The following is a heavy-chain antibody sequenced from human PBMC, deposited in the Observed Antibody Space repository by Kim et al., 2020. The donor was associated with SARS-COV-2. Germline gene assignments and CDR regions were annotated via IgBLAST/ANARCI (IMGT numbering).Heavy chain of an antibody. CDR1: GFTFGDYA. CDR2: IRSKAYGGTT. V-gene: IGHV3-49*03. J-gene: IGHJ4*02. CDR3: TRENFLSLVVDY. Sequence: GGSLRLSCTASGFTFGDYAMSWFRQAPGKGLEWVGFIRSKAYGGTTEYAASVKGRFTISRDDSTSIAYLQMNSLKTEDTAVYYCTRENFLSLVVDYWGQGTLVTVSS. D-gene: IGHD6-13*01.